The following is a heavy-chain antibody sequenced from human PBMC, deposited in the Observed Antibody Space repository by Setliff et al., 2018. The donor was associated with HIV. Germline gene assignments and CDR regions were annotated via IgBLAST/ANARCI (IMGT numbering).Heavy chain of an antibody. Sequence: PGGSLRLSCAASGFTFSSYSMNWVRQAPGKGLECVSSISSSSSYIYYADSAKGRFTISRDNAKNTLYLQMDGLRAEDTAVYYCAKDKGGYNWNYFDYWGPGTQVTVSS. V-gene: IGHV3-21*01. CDR2: ISSSSSYI. CDR1: GFTFSSYS. D-gene: IGHD1-20*01. CDR3: AKDKGGYNWNYFDY. J-gene: IGHJ4*02.